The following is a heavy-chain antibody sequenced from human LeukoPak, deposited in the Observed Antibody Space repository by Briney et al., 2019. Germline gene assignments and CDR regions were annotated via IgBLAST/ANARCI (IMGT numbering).Heavy chain of an antibody. CDR2: MSHSGTS. D-gene: IGHD4-17*01. J-gene: IGHJ4*02. CDR3: RSHGAY. V-gene: IGHV4-39*01. Sequence: PETLSLTCTVSGGSVSSSSYYWGWVRQPPGKGLEWIGLMSHSGTSAYNPSLEGRLTISVDTSKNQFSLRLTSVTAADTAVYCLRSHGAYWGQGTLVTVSS. CDR1: GGSVSSSSYY.